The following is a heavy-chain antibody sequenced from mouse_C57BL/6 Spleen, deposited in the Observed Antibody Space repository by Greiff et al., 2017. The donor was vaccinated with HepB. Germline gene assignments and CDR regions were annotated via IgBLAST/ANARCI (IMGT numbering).Heavy chain of an antibody. CDR1: GYTFTSYW. J-gene: IGHJ4*01. V-gene: IGHV1-72*01. CDR3: ARITTVVDYYAMDY. D-gene: IGHD1-1*01. CDR2: IDPNSGGT. Sequence: VQLQQPGAELVKPGASVKLSCKASGYTFTSYWMHWVKQRPGRGLEWIGRIDPNSGGTKYNEKFKSKATLTVDKPSSTAYMQLISLTSEDSAVYYCARITTVVDYYAMDYWGQGTSVTVSS.